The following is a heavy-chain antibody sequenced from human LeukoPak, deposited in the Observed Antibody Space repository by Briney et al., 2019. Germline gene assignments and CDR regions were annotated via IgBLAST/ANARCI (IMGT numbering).Heavy chain of an antibody. CDR1: GGSISSYY. J-gene: IGHJ3*02. CDR3: ARDHRVLLWFGELEDAFDI. V-gene: IGHV4-59*01. D-gene: IGHD3-10*01. Sequence: ASETLSLTCTVSGGSISSYYWSWIRQPPGKGLEWIGYIYHRGSANYNPSLKSRVAVSLDTSKNQFSLKLSSVTAADTAVYYCARDHRVLLWFGELEDAFDIWGQGTMVTVSS. CDR2: IYHRGSA.